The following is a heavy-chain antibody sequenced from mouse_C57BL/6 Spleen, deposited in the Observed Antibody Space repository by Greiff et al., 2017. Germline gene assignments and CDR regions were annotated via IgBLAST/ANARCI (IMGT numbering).Heavy chain of an antibody. Sequence: VQLQQSGPGLVKPSQSLSLTCSVTGYSITSGYYWNWIRQFPGNKLEWMGYISYDGSNNYNPSLKNRISITRDTSKNQFFLKLNSVTTEDTATYYCAYGSWFAYWGQGTLVTVSA. J-gene: IGHJ3*01. V-gene: IGHV3-6*01. CDR1: GYSITSGYY. CDR2: ISYDGSN. CDR3: AYGSWFAY. D-gene: IGHD1-1*01.